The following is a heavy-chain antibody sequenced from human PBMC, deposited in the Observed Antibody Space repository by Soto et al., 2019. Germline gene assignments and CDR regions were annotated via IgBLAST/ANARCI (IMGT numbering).Heavy chain of an antibody. CDR2: MNPSSGNT. CDR1: GYTFNSYD. Sequence: QVQLVQSGAEVKKPGASVMVSCTASGYTFNSYDINWVRQTTGQGLEWMGWMNPSSGNTGYVQKFQGRVTMTRDTSMNTAYMELTSLRSEDTAIYYCARGRHRVGAFIASVWGQGTRVTVSA. CDR3: ARGRHRVGAFIASV. D-gene: IGHD1-26*01. J-gene: IGHJ4*02. V-gene: IGHV1-8*01.